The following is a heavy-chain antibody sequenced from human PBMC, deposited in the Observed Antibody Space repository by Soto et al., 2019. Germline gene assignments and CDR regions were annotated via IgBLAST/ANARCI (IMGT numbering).Heavy chain of an antibody. CDR2: ISAYNGNT. Sequence: ASVKVSCKASGYTFTSYGISWVRQAPGQGLEWMGWISAYNGNTNYAQKLQGRVTMTTDTSTSTAYMELRSLRSDDTALYYCAKDPNIVVVPAATRGMDVWGQGTTVTVSS. V-gene: IGHV1-18*04. J-gene: IGHJ6*02. D-gene: IGHD2-2*01. CDR3: AKDPNIVVVPAATRGMDV. CDR1: GYTFTSYG.